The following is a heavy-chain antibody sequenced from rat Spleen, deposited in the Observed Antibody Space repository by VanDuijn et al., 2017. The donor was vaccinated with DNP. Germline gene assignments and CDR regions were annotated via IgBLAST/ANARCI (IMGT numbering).Heavy chain of an antibody. CDR3: ARGPNFGGWSDYFDY. D-gene: IGHD1-11*01. V-gene: IGHV4-2*01. J-gene: IGHJ2*01. CDR2: IKKDSSTI. Sequence: EVKLVESGGGLVQPGRSLKLSCAASGFYFNDYWMGWVRQAPGKGLEWIGQIKKDSSTINFTPSLKDKFTISRDNVQNTLYLQMNKLGSEDTAIYYCARGPNFGGWSDYFDYWGQGVMVTVSS. CDR1: GFYFNDYW.